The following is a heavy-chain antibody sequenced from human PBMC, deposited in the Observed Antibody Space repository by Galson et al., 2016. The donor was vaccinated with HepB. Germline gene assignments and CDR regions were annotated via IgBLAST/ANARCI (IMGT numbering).Heavy chain of an antibody. D-gene: IGHD4-17*01. CDR1: GFTFSNYD. V-gene: IGHV3-23*01. Sequence: SLRLSCAASGFTFSNYDMSWVRQAPGRGLEWVSGISGSGASTTYADSVKGRFTISRDNSNNKLFLQMNSLTTEDTAIYFCAKDRLSGHGDYSWGIFDIWGRGTEVTVSS. CDR3: AKDRLSGHGDYSWGIFDI. CDR2: ISGSGAST. J-gene: IGHJ3*02.